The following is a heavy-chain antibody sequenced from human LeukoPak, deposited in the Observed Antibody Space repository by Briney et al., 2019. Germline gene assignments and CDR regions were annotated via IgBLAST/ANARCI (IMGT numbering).Heavy chain of an antibody. CDR3: ARLLFDCGGDCYPDY. D-gene: IGHD2-21*02. V-gene: IGHV1-46*02. CDR2: INPSGGST. Sequence: ASVKVSCKASGYTFNSSYMHWVRQAPGQGLEWMGIINPSGGSTSYAQKLQGRVTMTRDTSTSTVYMELSSLRSEDTAVYYCARLLFDCGGDCYPDYWGQGTLVTVSS. J-gene: IGHJ4*02. CDR1: GYTFNSSY.